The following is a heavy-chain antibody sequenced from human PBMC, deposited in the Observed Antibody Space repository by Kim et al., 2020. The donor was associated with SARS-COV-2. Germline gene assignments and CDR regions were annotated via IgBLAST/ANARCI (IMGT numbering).Heavy chain of an antibody. CDR3: VRDYEWAFDF. CDR1: GFKFTDYS. CDR2: IRFIR. J-gene: IGHJ3*01. D-gene: IGHD3-9*01. V-gene: IGHV3-48*04. Sequence: WGSLRLSCAASGFKFTDYSFNWVRQAPGKGLEWISYIRFIRGYADSVKGRFTMSRDDATNSVFLQMNDLTVEDTARYFCVRDYEWAFDFWGQGTMVTVSP.